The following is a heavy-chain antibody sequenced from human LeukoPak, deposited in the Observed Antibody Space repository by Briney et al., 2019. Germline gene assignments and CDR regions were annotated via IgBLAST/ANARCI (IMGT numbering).Heavy chain of an antibody. D-gene: IGHD2-15*01. J-gene: IGHJ6*02. CDR2: INQDGSGK. CDR1: GFTFRIYW. Sequence: PGGSLRLSCAASGFTFRIYWMTWVRQAPGKGLEWVANINQDGSGKYYVDSVKGRFTISRDNAKNSLYLQVNSLRAEDTAVYYCAKTLHYGMDVWGQGTTVTVSS. CDR3: AKTLHYGMDV. V-gene: IGHV3-7*05.